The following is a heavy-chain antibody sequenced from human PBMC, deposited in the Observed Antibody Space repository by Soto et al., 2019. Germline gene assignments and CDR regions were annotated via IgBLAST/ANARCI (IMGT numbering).Heavy chain of an antibody. V-gene: IGHV3-49*03. CDR1: GFTFGDYA. CDR2: IRSKAYGGTT. Sequence: GGSLRLSCTASGFTFGDYAMSWFRQAPGKGLEWVGFIRSKAYGGTTEYAASVKGRFTISRDDSKSIAYLQMNSLKTEDTAVYYCTRDRYYGSGSYTDYYYYGMDVWGQGTTVTVS. J-gene: IGHJ6*02. CDR3: TRDRYYGSGSYTDYYYYGMDV. D-gene: IGHD3-10*01.